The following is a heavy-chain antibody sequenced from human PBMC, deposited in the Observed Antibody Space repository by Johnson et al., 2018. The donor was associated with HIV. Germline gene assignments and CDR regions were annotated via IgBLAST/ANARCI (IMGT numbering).Heavy chain of an antibody. CDR2: ISSSGSTI. CDR3: ARSKDCSGGSCPDAVDI. V-gene: IGHV3-11*04. J-gene: IGHJ3*02. Sequence: QVQLVESGGGLVKPGGSLRLSCVASGFTFSDYYMTWVRQAPGKGLEWVSYISSSGSTIYSADSVKGRFTISRDNAKNSLYLQMNSLRAEDTAVYYCARSKDCSGGSCPDAVDIWGQGTMLIVSS. D-gene: IGHD2-15*01. CDR1: GFTFSDYY.